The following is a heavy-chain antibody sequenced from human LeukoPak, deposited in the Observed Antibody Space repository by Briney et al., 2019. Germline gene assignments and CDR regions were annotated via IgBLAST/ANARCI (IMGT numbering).Heavy chain of an antibody. D-gene: IGHD3-9*01. CDR3: AKGNLFYDILTNLDY. V-gene: IGHV3-23*01. Sequence: GGSLRLSCAASGFTFSSYAMNWVRQAPGKGLEWVSAISGSGGNTYYADSVKGRFTISRDNSKNTLYLQMNSLRAEDTAVYYCAKGNLFYDILTNLDYWGQGTLVTVSS. J-gene: IGHJ4*02. CDR2: ISGSGGNT. CDR1: GFTFSSYA.